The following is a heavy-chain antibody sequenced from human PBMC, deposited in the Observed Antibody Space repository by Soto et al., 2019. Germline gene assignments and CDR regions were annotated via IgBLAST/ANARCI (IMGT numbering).Heavy chain of an antibody. Sequence: GGSLRLSCAASGFTFSSYAMHWVRQAPGKGLEWVAVISYDGSNKYYADSVKGRFTISRDNSKNTLYLQMNSLRAEDTAVYYCARGAAYTGTGMDVWGKGTTVTVSS. V-gene: IGHV3-30-3*01. CDR1: GFTFSSYA. D-gene: IGHD2-15*01. CDR3: ARGAAYTGTGMDV. CDR2: ISYDGSNK. J-gene: IGHJ6*04.